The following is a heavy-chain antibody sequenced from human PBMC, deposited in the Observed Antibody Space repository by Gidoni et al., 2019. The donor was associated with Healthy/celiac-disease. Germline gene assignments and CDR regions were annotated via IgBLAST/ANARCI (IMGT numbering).Heavy chain of an antibody. Sequence: QVQLVQSGAEVKKPGSSVKVSCKASGGTFSSYAISWVRQAPGQGLEWMGGIIPIFGTANYAQKFQGRVTITADESTSTAYMELSSLRSEDTAVYYCARDTFGGYDSYYYYGMDVWGQGTTVTVSS. J-gene: IGHJ6*02. CDR2: IIPIFGTA. CDR1: GGTFSSYA. V-gene: IGHV1-69*01. CDR3: ARDTFGGYDSYYYYGMDV. D-gene: IGHD5-12*01.